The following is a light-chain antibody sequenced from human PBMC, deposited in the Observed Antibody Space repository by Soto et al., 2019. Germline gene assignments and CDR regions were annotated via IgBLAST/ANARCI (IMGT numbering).Light chain of an antibody. V-gene: IGLV2-14*03. Sequence: QSALTQPASVSGSPGQSITISCTGTSSDVGRYNYVSWHQQHPGKAPKLLIFDVSNRPSGVSDRFSGSKSGNTASLTISGLHAEDEADYYCTSYRTGTTWVFGGGTKVTVL. CDR3: TSYRTGTTWV. J-gene: IGLJ3*02. CDR2: DVS. CDR1: SSDVGRYNY.